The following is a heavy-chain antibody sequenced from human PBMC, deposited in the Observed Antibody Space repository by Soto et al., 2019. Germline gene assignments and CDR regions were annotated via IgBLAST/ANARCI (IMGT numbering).Heavy chain of an antibody. J-gene: IGHJ6*02. CDR2: TYYRSKWYN. CDR1: GDSVSSNSAA. Sequence: SQTLSLTCAISGDSVSSNSAAWNWIRQSPSRGLEWLGRTYYRSKWYNDYAVSVKSRITINPDTSKNQFSLQLNSVTPEDTAVYYCARDKSHYSSSWYARIKYYYYVMDVWGQGTKVTVSS. CDR3: ARDKSHYSSSWYARIKYYYYVMDV. V-gene: IGHV6-1*01. D-gene: IGHD6-13*01.